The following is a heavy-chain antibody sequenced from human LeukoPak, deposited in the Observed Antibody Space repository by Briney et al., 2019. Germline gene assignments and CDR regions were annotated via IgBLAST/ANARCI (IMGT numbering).Heavy chain of an antibody. V-gene: IGHV4-34*10. J-gene: IGHJ4*02. CDR1: DKSFSGYF. D-gene: IGHD5-12*01. CDR3: AKYRYGYRGMDS. Sequence: SETLSLTCRIYDKSFSGYFWIWLRKPPGKGLEWIGEINYSGSANYNPSLKSRAFMSVDTSKNQFSLRLTSVRVADTAVYFCAKYRYGYRGMDSWGQGTQVTVSS. CDR2: INYSGSA.